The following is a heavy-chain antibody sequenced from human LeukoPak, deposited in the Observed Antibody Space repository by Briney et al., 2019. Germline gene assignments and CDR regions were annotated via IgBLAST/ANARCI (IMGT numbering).Heavy chain of an antibody. CDR1: GFIFSNFW. Sequence: GGSLRLSCAASGFIFSNFWMSWVRQAPGKGLEWVANIKQDGTEKHYVDSVKGRFTFSRDNAKNSLYLQMNSLRAEDTAVYYCARALYGDGSYWGQGTLVTVSS. D-gene: IGHD5-24*01. V-gene: IGHV3-7*01. CDR3: ARALYGDGSY. J-gene: IGHJ4*02. CDR2: IKQDGTEK.